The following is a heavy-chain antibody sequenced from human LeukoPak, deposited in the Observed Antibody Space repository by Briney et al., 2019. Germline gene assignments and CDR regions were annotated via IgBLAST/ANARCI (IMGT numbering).Heavy chain of an antibody. CDR3: ARDPDDYRQGHHFDY. D-gene: IGHD5-12*01. CDR2: IYSGGST. Sequence: GGSLRLSCAASGFTVNSNYMSWVRPAPGKGLEWVSVIYSGGSTYYADSVKGRLTISRDNSKNTLYLQMNSLKAEDTAVYYCARDPDDYRQGHHFDYCGEGTLVTVSS. J-gene: IGHJ4*02. V-gene: IGHV3-66*01. CDR1: GFTVNSNY.